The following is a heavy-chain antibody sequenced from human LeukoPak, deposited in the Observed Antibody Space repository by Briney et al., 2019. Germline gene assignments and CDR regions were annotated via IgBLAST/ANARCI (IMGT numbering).Heavy chain of an antibody. D-gene: IGHD3-10*01. CDR3: AKGAYYHGSGRYFDY. V-gene: IGHV3-23*01. J-gene: IGHJ4*02. CDR2: IGGSGGAT. CDR1: GFTFSSYA. Sequence: GGSLRLSCAASGFTFSSYAMNWVRQAPGKGLEWVSAIGGSGGATYYADSVKGRFTMSRDNSKNTLYLQMNSLRAEDTAVYYCAKGAYYHGSGRYFDYWGQGTLVTVSS.